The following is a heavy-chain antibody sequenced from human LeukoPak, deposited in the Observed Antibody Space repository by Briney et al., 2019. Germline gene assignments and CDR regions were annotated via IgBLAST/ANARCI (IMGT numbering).Heavy chain of an antibody. Sequence: ASVRVSCKAAGYTFTSYYMHWLRQAPGQGLEWMGIINPSGGSPTYAQSFQGRVTMTRDTSTSTVYMDLRSLRSEDTAVYYCARVSVAATYFRAFDIWGQGTLVTVSS. CDR3: ARVSVAATYFRAFDI. CDR2: INPSGGSP. CDR1: GYTFTSYY. D-gene: IGHD1-26*01. V-gene: IGHV1-46*01. J-gene: IGHJ3*02.